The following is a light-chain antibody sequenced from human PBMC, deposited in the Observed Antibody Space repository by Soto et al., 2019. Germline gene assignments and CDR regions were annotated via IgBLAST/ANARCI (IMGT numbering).Light chain of an antibody. V-gene: IGKV3-20*01. CDR1: QSVNSGY. CDR2: GAS. Sequence: EIVLTQSPGTLSLSPGKRATVSCRASQSVNSGYLAWYQQRPGQAPRLLIYGASNRAAGIPDRFSGSGSGTDFTLTISSLEPEDFAIYYCQQYGSSMYTFGQGTNLEIK. J-gene: IGKJ2*01. CDR3: QQYGSSMYT.